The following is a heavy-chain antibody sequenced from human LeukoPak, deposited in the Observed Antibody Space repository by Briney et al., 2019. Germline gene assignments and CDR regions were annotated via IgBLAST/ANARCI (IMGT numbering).Heavy chain of an antibody. J-gene: IGHJ4*02. D-gene: IGHD6-19*01. V-gene: IGHV4-39*07. CDR2: IYYGGST. CDR1: GASLSSSSYY. Sequence: SETLSLTCTVSGASLSSSSYYWGWIRQPPGEGLEWIGTIYYGGSTYYNPSLKSRVSISLDTSKNQFSLKLNSVTAADTAVYYCGRGLDDYWGQGTLVTVSP. CDR3: GRGLDDY.